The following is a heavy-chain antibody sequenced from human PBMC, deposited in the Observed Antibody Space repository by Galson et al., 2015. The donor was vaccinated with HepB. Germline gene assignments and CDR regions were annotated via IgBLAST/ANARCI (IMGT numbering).Heavy chain of an antibody. D-gene: IGHD1-26*01. CDR2: ISSSSSTI. J-gene: IGHJ4*02. CDR3: ARDLGIGGTLSLDY. V-gene: IGHV3-48*02. Sequence: LRLSCADSGFTFSSYGMNWVRQAPGKGLEWVSYISSSSSTIFYADSVKGRFTISRNNAKKLLYLQMNSLRDEDTAVYYCARDLGIGGTLSLDYWGQGTLVTVSS. CDR1: GFTFSSYG.